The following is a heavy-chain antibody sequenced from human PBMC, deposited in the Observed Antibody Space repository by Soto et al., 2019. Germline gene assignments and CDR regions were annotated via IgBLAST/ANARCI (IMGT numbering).Heavy chain of an antibody. V-gene: IGHV5-10-1*01. D-gene: IGHD3-16*01. Sequence: PGESLKISCEGSGYAFSNYWINWVRQVSGKGLEWMGRIDPTDSFTNYSPSFQGHVTFSVDKSTSTAYVQWSSLKAPDTAMYYCGRQGGYGYHIDYWGQGTLVTVSS. J-gene: IGHJ4*02. CDR3: GRQGGYGYHIDY. CDR1: GYAFSNYW. CDR2: IDPTDSFT.